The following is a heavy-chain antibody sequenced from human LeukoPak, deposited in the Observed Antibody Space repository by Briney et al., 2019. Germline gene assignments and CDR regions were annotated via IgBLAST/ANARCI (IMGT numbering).Heavy chain of an antibody. J-gene: IGHJ5*02. CDR1: GFTFSSYA. Sequence: GGSLRLSCAASGFTFSSYAMHWVRQAPGKGLEWVAVISYDGSNKYYADSVKGRFTISRDNSKNTLNLQMNSLRAEDTAVYYCARAGDVLRYFDWLLSWGQGTLVTVSS. CDR2: ISYDGSNK. V-gene: IGHV3-30*04. D-gene: IGHD3-9*01. CDR3: ARAGDVLRYFDWLLS.